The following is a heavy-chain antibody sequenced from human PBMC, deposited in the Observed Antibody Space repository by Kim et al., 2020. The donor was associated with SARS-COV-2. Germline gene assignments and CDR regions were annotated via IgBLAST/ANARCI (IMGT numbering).Heavy chain of an antibody. J-gene: IGHJ4*02. D-gene: IGHD3-10*01. CDR3: TTRRVITMVRGVIFDDY. V-gene: IGHV3-15*01. Sequence: PVKGRFTISREDSKNTLYLQMNSLKTEDTAVYYCTTRRVITMVRGVIFDDYWGQGTLVTVSS.